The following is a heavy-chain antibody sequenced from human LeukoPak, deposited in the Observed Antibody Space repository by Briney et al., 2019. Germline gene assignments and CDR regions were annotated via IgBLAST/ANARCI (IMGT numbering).Heavy chain of an antibody. Sequence: GGSLRLSCAASGFTFSSYAMSWVRQAPGKGLEWDSAISGSGGSTYYADSVKGRFTISRDNSKNTLYLQMNSLRAEDTAVYYCAAPDYDILTGYSVDFDYWGQGTLVTASS. CDR3: AAPDYDILTGYSVDFDY. CDR1: GFTFSSYA. D-gene: IGHD3-9*01. J-gene: IGHJ4*02. CDR2: ISGSGGST. V-gene: IGHV3-23*01.